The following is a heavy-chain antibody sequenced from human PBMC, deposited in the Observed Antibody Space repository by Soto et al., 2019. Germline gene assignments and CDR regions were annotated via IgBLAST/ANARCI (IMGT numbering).Heavy chain of an antibody. CDR3: ARDSIAARPRLFDY. CDR2: ISSSGSTI. J-gene: IGHJ4*02. V-gene: IGHV3-48*03. Sequence: GGSLRLSCAASGFTFSSYEMNWVRQAPGKGLEWVSYISSSGSTIYYADSVKGRFTISRDNAKNSLYLQMNSLRAEDTAVYYCARDSIAARPRLFDYWGQGTLVTVSS. D-gene: IGHD6-6*01. CDR1: GFTFSSYE.